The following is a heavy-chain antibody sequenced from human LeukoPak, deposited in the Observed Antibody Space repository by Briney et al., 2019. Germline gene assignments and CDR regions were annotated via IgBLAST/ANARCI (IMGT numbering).Heavy chain of an antibody. J-gene: IGHJ6*03. V-gene: IGHV4-39*07. D-gene: IGHD4-11*01. CDR3: ARDPRATVTTSYYMDV. CDR1: GASISSSSCF. Sequence: SETLSLTCTVSGASISSSSCFWGWIRQPPGKGLEWIGSISHSGSTCYNPSLKSRVTMSVDTSKNQFSLKLSSVTAADTAVYYCARDPRATVTTSYYMDVWGKGTTVTVSS. CDR2: ISHSGST.